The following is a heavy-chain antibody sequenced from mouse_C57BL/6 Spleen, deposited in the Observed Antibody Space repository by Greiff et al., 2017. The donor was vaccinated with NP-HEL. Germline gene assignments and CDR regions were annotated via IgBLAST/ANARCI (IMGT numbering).Heavy chain of an antibody. Sequence: EVKVVESGGGLVQPGGSLKLSCAASGFTFSDYYMYWVRQTPEKRLEWVAYISNGGGSTYYPDTVKGRFTISRDNAKNTLYLQMSRLKSEDTAMYYCARGAYGYDRYFDYWGQGTTLTVSS. CDR3: ARGAYGYDRYFDY. V-gene: IGHV5-12*01. CDR1: GFTFSDYY. D-gene: IGHD2-2*01. J-gene: IGHJ2*01. CDR2: ISNGGGST.